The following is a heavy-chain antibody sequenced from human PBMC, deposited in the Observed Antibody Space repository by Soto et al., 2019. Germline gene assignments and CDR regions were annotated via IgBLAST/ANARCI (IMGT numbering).Heavy chain of an antibody. CDR3: ARENNVLPGGYFDS. Sequence: SETLSLTCAVSGGSISSGGYSWSWIRQPPGKGLEWIGYIYHSGSTYYNPSLKSRVTISVDRSKNQFSLKLSSVTAADTAVYYCARENNVLPGGYFDSWGQGTLVTVSS. V-gene: IGHV4-30-2*01. CDR1: GGSISSGGYS. CDR2: IYHSGST. D-gene: IGHD3-10*01. J-gene: IGHJ4*02.